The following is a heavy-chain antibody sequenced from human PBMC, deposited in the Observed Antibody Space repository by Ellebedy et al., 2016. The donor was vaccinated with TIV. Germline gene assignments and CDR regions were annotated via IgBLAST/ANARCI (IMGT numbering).Heavy chain of an antibody. CDR3: ARASAGLDY. V-gene: IGHV3-66*01. D-gene: IGHD6-13*01. J-gene: IGHJ4*02. CDR2: IYSGGST. Sequence: GESLKISCAASGFTFSSYAMSWVRQAPGKGLEWVSVIYSGGSTYYADSVKGRFTISRDNSKNRLYLQMNSLRAEDTAVYYCARASAGLDYWGQGTLVTVSS. CDR1: GFTFSSYA.